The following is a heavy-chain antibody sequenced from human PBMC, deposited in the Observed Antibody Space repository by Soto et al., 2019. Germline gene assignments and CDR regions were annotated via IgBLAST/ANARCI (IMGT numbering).Heavy chain of an antibody. D-gene: IGHD1-26*01. CDR1: GFTFSSYA. CDR3: ARAVRYWELPFDY. Sequence: QVQLVESGGGVVQPGRSLRLSCAASGFTFSSYAMHWVRQAPGKGLEWVAVISYDGSNKHYADSVKGRFTISRDNSKNTLYLQMNSLRAEDTAVYYCARAVRYWELPFDYWGQGTLVTVSS. CDR2: ISYDGSNK. J-gene: IGHJ4*02. V-gene: IGHV3-30-3*01.